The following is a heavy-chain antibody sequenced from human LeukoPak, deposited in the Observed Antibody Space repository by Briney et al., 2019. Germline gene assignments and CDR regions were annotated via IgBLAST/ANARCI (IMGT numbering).Heavy chain of an antibody. V-gene: IGHV4-34*01. Sequence: SETLSLTCAGYGGSFSGYYWSWIRQPPGKGLEWIGEINHSGSTNYNPSLKSRVTISVDTSKNQFSLKLSFVTAADTAVYYCARRYFDYWGQGTLVTVSS. CDR3: ARRYFDY. CDR2: INHSGST. J-gene: IGHJ4*02. CDR1: GGSFSGYY.